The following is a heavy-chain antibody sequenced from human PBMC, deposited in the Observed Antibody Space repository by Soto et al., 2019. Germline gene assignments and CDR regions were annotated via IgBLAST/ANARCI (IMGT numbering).Heavy chain of an antibody. CDR1: GDSVSSNSTA. CDR3: ARGPNVGTIQLAFPSLENEGRDV. J-gene: IGHJ6*02. V-gene: IGHV6-1*01. CDR2: TYYRSKWYN. D-gene: IGHD5-12*01. Sequence: SQTLSLTCAISGDSVSSNSTAWNWIRQSPSRGLEWLGRTYYRSKWYNDYAVSVKSRITINPDTSKNQFSLQLNSVTPEDTAVYYCARGPNVGTIQLAFPSLENEGRDVWGQGSTVNAP.